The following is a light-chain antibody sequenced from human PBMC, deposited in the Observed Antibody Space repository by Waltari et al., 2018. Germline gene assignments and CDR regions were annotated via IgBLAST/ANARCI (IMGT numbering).Light chain of an antibody. V-gene: IGKV1-9*01. J-gene: IGKJ4*01. CDR2: AAS. CDR3: QELNTYPQSLT. CDR1: QGISSY. Sequence: DIQLTQSPSSLSASVGDRVTITCRVSQGISSYLAWYQQKPGKAPKLLIYAASTLQSGVPSRFSGSGSGTEFTLTISSLQPEDFATYYCQELNTYPQSLTFGGGTKVEI.